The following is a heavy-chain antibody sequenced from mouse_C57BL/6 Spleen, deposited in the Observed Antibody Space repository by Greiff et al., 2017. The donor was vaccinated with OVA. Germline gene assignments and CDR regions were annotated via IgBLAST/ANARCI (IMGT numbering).Heavy chain of an antibody. V-gene: IGHV1-82*01. CDR1: GYAFSSSW. D-gene: IGHD2-5*01. Sequence: VKLMESGPELVKPGASVKISCKASGYAFSSSWMNWVKQRPGKGLEWIGRIYPGDGDTNYNGKFKGKATLTADKSSSTAYMQLSSLTSEDSAVYFCARGYYSNYEDAMDYWGQGTSVTVSS. CDR3: ARGYYSNYEDAMDY. CDR2: IYPGDGDT. J-gene: IGHJ4*01.